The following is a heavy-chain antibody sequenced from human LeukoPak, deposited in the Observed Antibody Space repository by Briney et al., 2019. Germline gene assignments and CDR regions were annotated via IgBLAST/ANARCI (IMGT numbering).Heavy chain of an antibody. Sequence: GGSLRLSCAASGFTFSSYSMNWVRQAPGKGLEWVSSISSSSSYIYYADSVKGRFTTSRDNAKNSLYLQMNSLRAEDTAVYYCARDRYSGSYGPLGYWGQGTLVTVSS. CDR3: ARDRYSGSYGPLGY. V-gene: IGHV3-21*01. D-gene: IGHD1-26*01. CDR2: ISSSSSYI. J-gene: IGHJ4*02. CDR1: GFTFSSYS.